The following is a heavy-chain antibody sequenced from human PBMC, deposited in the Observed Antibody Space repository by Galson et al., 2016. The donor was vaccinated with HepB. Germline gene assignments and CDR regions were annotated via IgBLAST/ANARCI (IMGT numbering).Heavy chain of an antibody. CDR1: EFTFNYYV. J-gene: IGHJ4*02. D-gene: IGHD3-3*01. Sequence: SLRLSCAASEFTFNYYVLNWVRQAPGKGLEWVAVTSYDGSDKYYADSVKGRFTISRDNSKNTLYLQMNSLRAEDTAVYYCARGRDYGFWSGYLYWGQGTPVTVSS. V-gene: IGHV3-30*04. CDR3: ARGRDYGFWSGYLY. CDR2: TSYDGSDK.